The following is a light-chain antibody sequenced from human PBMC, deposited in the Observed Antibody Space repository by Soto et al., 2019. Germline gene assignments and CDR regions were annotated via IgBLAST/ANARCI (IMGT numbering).Light chain of an antibody. J-gene: IGKJ3*01. Sequence: EIVLTQSPATLSLSPRERAALSCRASQSVSSYLAWYQQKPGQAPRLLIYDASNRATGIPARFSGSGSGTDFTLTISCLEPEDFAVYYCQQRSNWPPTFGPGTKVDIK. CDR1: QSVSSY. CDR2: DAS. CDR3: QQRSNWPPT. V-gene: IGKV3-11*01.